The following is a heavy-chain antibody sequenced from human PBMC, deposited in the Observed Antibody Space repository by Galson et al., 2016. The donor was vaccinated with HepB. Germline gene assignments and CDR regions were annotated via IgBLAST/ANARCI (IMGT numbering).Heavy chain of an antibody. J-gene: IGHJ4*02. Sequence: LRLSCAASGFTLSNYAMSWVRQAPGKGLEWVSDISGSGITTYYADSVKGRFTISRDNSKKTVYLQMCSLRAEDTAVYYCAILFGGYIGYWGQGTRVTVSS. D-gene: IGHD5-12*01. CDR2: ISGSGITT. CDR3: AILFGGYIGY. V-gene: IGHV3-23*01. CDR1: GFTLSNYA.